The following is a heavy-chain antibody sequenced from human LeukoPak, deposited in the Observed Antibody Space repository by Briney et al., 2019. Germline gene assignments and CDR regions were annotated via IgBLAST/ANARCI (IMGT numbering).Heavy chain of an antibody. Sequence: PGGSLRLSCAASGFTFSSYSMNWVRQAPGKGLEWVSYISSSSSTIYYADSVKGRFTISRDNAKNSLYLQMNSLRAEDTAVYYCAREDLDSGYDRRTYRWYGYWGQGTLVIVSS. CDR3: AREDLDSGYDRRTYRWYGY. J-gene: IGHJ4*02. V-gene: IGHV3-48*04. CDR1: GFTFSSYS. D-gene: IGHD5-12*01. CDR2: ISSSSSTI.